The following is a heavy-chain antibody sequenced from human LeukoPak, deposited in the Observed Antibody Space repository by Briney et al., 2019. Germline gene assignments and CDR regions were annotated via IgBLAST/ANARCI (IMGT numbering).Heavy chain of an antibody. CDR3: ARLGAYLGTDY. J-gene: IGHJ4*02. D-gene: IGHD1-14*01. CDR2: IWYDGSNK. CDR1: GFTFSSYG. V-gene: IGHV3-33*01. Sequence: GRSLRLSCAASGFTFSSYGMHWVRQAPGKGLEWVAVIWYDGSNKYYADSVKGRFTIPRDNSKNTLYLQMNSLRAEDTAVYYCARLGAYLGTDYWGQGTLVTVSS.